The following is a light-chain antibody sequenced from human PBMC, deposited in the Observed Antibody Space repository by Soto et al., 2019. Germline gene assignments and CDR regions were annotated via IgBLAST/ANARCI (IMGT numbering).Light chain of an antibody. V-gene: IGKV3-11*01. J-gene: IGKJ5*01. Sequence: EIVLTQSPATLSLSPGERATLSCRASQSVSSYLASYQQKPGQAPRLLIYDASNRATGIPARFSGSGSGTDFTLTISSLEPEDFAVYYCQQRGNWPITFGQGTRLEIK. CDR3: QQRGNWPIT. CDR1: QSVSSY. CDR2: DAS.